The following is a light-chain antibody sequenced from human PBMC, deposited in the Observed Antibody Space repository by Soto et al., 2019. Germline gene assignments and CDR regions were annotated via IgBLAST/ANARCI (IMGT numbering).Light chain of an antibody. J-gene: IGLJ1*01. V-gene: IGLV3-21*04. Sequence: ELTQPLSVSVALGQTARITCGGNNIGSKNVHWYQQKPGQAPVLVIYRDSDRPSGIPERFSGSNSGNTATLTISRVEAGDEADYYCQVWDSSSDSYVFGTGTKVTVL. CDR1: NIGSKN. CDR2: RDS. CDR3: QVWDSSSDSYV.